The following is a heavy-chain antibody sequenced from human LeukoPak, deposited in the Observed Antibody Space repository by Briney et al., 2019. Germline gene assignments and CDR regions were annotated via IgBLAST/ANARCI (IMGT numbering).Heavy chain of an antibody. D-gene: IGHD3-22*01. V-gene: IGHV4-39*07. J-gene: IGHJ2*01. Sequence: SETLSLTCTVSGDSISSTNYNWGWIRQPPGERLEWIASFYYSGNTYYNPSLKSRVIISADTSKNQFSPKLSAVTAADTAVYYCARGRRYDSSGYKTSGWYFDLWGRGTLVTVSS. CDR1: GDSISSTNYN. CDR2: FYYSGNT. CDR3: ARGRRYDSSGYKTSGWYFDL.